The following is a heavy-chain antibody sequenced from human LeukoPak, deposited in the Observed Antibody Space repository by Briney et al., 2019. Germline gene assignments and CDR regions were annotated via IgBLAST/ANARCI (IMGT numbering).Heavy chain of an antibody. V-gene: IGHV3-23*01. D-gene: IGHD2-2*01. Sequence: PGGSLRLSCAASGFTFSGHAMSWVRQAPGKGLEGGSAISVRGDNTYYADSVKGRFTISRDNSKNTLYLQMNSLRAEDTALYYCAKPSSTSVQRYFDSWGQGTLVTVSS. CDR1: GFTFSGHA. CDR3: AKPSSTSVQRYFDS. CDR2: ISVRGDNT. J-gene: IGHJ4*02.